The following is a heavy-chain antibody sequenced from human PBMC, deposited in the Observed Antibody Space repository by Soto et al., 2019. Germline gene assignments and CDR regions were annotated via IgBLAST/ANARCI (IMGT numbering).Heavy chain of an antibody. CDR3: AKDVGIAVAGTYDY. J-gene: IGHJ4*02. Sequence: LRLSCAASGFTFSSYAMSWVRQAPGKGLEWVSAISGSGGSTYYADSVKGRFTISRDNSKNTLYLQMNSLRAEDTAVYYCAKDVGIAVAGTYDYWGQGTLVTVSS. D-gene: IGHD6-19*01. CDR2: ISGSGGST. V-gene: IGHV3-23*01. CDR1: GFTFSSYA.